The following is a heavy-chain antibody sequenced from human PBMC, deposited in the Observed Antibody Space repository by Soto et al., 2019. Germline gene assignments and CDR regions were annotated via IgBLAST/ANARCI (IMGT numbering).Heavy chain of an antibody. Sequence: PSETLSLTCTVSGGSISSGDYYWSWIRQPPGKGLEWIGYIYYSGSTYYNPSLKSRVTISVDTSKNQFSLKLSSVTAADTAVYYCARVVKAMVNNWFDPWGQGTLVTVSS. CDR1: GGSISSGDYY. CDR3: ARVVKAMVNNWFDP. J-gene: IGHJ5*02. D-gene: IGHD5-18*01. V-gene: IGHV4-30-4*01. CDR2: IYYSGST.